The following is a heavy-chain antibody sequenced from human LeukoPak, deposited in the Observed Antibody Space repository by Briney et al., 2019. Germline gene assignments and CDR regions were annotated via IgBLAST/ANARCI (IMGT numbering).Heavy chain of an antibody. V-gene: IGHV3-72*01. CDR2: SRNKAKSYTT. D-gene: IGHD6-19*01. J-gene: IGHJ4*02. CDR3: VRVGSVAGSDYLDY. CDR1: GFTFSDHF. Sequence: GGSLRLSCAVSGFTFSDHFLDWVRQAPGKGLEWVSRSRNKAKSYTTEYAASVKGRFTISRDDSKNSLYLQMNSLKTADTAVYYCVRVGSVAGSDYLDYWGQGTLVTVSS.